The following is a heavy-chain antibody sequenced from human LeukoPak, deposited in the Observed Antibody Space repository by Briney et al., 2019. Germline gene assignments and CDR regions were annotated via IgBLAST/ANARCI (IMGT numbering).Heavy chain of an antibody. CDR2: IKHDGSEK. V-gene: IGHV3-7*01. CDR1: GFIFRTCI. CDR3: ARGGENYYGSGSHDY. D-gene: IGHD3-10*01. Sequence: GGSLRLSCSAAGFIFRTCIMKWVRQTPGKGLEWVANIKHDGSEKYYVDSVKGRFTISRDNAKKSLYLQMNSLRAEDTAVYYCARGGENYYGSGSHDYWGQGTLVTVSS. J-gene: IGHJ4*02.